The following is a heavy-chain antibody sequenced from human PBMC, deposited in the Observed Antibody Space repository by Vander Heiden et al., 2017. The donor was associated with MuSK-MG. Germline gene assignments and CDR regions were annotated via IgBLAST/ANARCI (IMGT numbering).Heavy chain of an antibody. D-gene: IGHD2-21*01. J-gene: IGHJ4*02. CDR1: GFTVSSNY. CDR2: IYSGGSI. CDR3: ARDGDGGNWYNL. V-gene: IGHV3-53*04. Sequence: EVQLVESGGGLVQPGGSLRLSCAASGFTVSSNYMSWVRQAPGKGLEWVSVIYSGGSIYYADSVKGRFTISRHNSKNTLYLQMNSLRPEDTAEYYCARDGDGGNWYNLWGQGTLVTVSS.